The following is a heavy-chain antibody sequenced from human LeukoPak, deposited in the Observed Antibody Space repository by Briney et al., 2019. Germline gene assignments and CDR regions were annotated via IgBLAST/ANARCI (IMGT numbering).Heavy chain of an antibody. J-gene: IGHJ3*02. CDR1: GFTFSSYS. CDR2: ISSSSSYI. Sequence: PGGSLRLSGAASGFTFSSYSMNWVRQAPGKGLEWVSSISSSSSYIYYADSVKGRFTISRDNAKNSLYLQMNSLRAEDTAVYYCASTKGGSSWYLENPDAFDIWGQGTMVTVSS. V-gene: IGHV3-21*01. D-gene: IGHD6-13*01. CDR3: ASTKGGSSWYLENPDAFDI.